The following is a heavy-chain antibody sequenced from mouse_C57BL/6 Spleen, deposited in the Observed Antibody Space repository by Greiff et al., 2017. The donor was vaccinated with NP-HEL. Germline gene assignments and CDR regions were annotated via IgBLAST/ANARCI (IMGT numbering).Heavy chain of an antibody. CDR2: IDPSDSYT. D-gene: IGHD4-1*01. V-gene: IGHV1-69*01. J-gene: IGHJ3*01. CDR1: GYTFTSYW. Sequence: QVQLKQPGAELVMPGASVKLSCKASGYTFTSYWMHWVKQRPGQGLEWIGEIDPSDSYTNYNQKFKGKSTLTVDKSSSTAYMQLSSLTSEDSAVYYCARDGLGRGFAYWGQGTLVTVSA. CDR3: ARDGLGRGFAY.